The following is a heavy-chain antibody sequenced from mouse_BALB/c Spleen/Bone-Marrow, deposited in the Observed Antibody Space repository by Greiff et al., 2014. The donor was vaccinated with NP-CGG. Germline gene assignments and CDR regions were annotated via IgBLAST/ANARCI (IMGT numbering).Heavy chain of an antibody. CDR2: IRNKANGYTT. D-gene: IGHD2-4*01. V-gene: IGHV7-3*02. CDR1: GFTFTDYY. J-gene: IGHJ3*01. Sequence: VQLKQSGGGLVQPGGSLRLPCATSGFTFTDYYMSWVRQPPGKALEWLGFIRNKANGYTTEYSTSVKGRFTISRDNSQSILYLQMNTLRAEDSATYYCARDDDSPLDYWGQGTLVTVSA. CDR3: ARDDDSPLDY.